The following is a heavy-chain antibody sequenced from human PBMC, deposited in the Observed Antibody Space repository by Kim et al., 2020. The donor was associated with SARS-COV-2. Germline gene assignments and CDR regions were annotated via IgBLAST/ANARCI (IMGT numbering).Heavy chain of an antibody. D-gene: IGHD6-25*01. CDR2: ISSSSSYI. V-gene: IGHV3-21*01. Sequence: GGSLRLSCAASGFTFSSYSMNWVRQAPGKGLEWVSSISSSSSYIYYADSVKGRFTISRDNAKNSLYLQMNSLRAEDTAVYYCARPSFRGRDAFDIWGQGTMVTVSS. CDR3: ARPSFRGRDAFDI. CDR1: GFTFSSYS. J-gene: IGHJ3*02.